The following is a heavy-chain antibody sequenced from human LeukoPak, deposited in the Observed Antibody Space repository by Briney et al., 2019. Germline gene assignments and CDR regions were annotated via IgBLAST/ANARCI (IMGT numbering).Heavy chain of an antibody. CDR3: ATESYSSSSGWYYFDY. Sequence: SETLSLTCNVSGGSISIGNYYWGWIRQPPGKGLEWIGIIHHSGSTYYSPSLKSRVTISVDTSKNQFSLKLNSVTAADTAVYFCATESYSSSSGWYYFDYWGRGTLVSVSS. V-gene: IGHV4-39*01. CDR2: IHHSGST. D-gene: IGHD6-6*01. J-gene: IGHJ4*02. CDR1: GGSISIGNYY.